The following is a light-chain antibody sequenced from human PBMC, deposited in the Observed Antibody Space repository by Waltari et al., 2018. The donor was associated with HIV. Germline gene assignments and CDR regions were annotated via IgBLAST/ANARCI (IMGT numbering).Light chain of an antibody. V-gene: IGLV2-8*01. CDR3: SSYAGSNNLL. CDR2: EVT. J-gene: IGLJ2*01. CDR1: SSDAGGYNS. Sequence: QSALTPPPSASGSPGQSVTISCTGNSSDAGGYNSVSWYQQHPGKAPKPMIYEVTKRPSGVPDRFSGSKSGNTASLTVSGLQAEDEADYYCSSYAGSNNLLFGGGTKLTVL.